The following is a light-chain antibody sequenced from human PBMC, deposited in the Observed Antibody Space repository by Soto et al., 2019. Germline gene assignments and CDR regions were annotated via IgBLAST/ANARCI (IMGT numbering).Light chain of an antibody. CDR3: QQCYNTPLT. Sequence: DIQMTQSPSSLSASVGDRVTITCRASQTISGSLTWYQQKPGKAPELLIYHASYLGNGVPSRFSGSGSGTDFTLTISSLQPEDLATYYCQQCYNTPLTFGRGTKVEIK. CDR1: QTISGS. CDR2: HAS. J-gene: IGKJ4*01. V-gene: IGKV1-39*01.